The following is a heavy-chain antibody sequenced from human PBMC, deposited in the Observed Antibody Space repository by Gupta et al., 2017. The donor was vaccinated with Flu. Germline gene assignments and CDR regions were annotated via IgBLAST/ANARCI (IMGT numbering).Heavy chain of an antibody. V-gene: IGHV4-61*02. J-gene: IGHJ5*02. D-gene: IGHD1-14*01. CDR3: ARWDTTSNWFDP. Sequence: QVQLQESGPGLVKPSQTLSLTCTVSGGSISSGSYYWSWIRQPAGKGLEWIGRIYTSGSTNYNPSLKSRVTISVDTSKNQFSLKLSSVTAADTAVYYCARWDTTSNWFDPWGQGTLVTVSS. CDR2: IYTSGST. CDR1: GGSISSGSYY.